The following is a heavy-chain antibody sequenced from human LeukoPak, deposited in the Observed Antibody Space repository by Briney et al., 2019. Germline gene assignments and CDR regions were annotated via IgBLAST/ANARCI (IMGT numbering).Heavy chain of an antibody. V-gene: IGHV4-34*01. D-gene: IGHD1-1*01. Sequence: SETLSLTCAVYGGSFSGYYWSWIRQPPGKGLEWIGEINHSGSTNYNPSLKSRVTISVDTSKNQFSLKLSSVTAADTAVYYCASSWNELFDYWGQGTLVTVSS. CDR2: INHSGST. J-gene: IGHJ4*02. CDR1: GGSFSGYY. CDR3: ASSWNELFDY.